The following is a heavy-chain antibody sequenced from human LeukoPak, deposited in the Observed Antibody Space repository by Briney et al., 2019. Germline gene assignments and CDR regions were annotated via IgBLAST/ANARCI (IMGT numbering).Heavy chain of an antibody. V-gene: IGHV3-48*03. D-gene: IGHD3-10*01. CDR2: ISSSGSTI. Sequence: PGGSLRLCCAASGFTFSSYEMNWVRHAPGKGLERVSYISSSGSTIYYADSVKGRFTISRDNAKNSLYLQMNSLRAEDTAVYYCAKDLGPYPSTMVRGVIIKGGFDYWGQGTLVTVSS. J-gene: IGHJ4*02. CDR3: AKDLGPYPSTMVRGVIIKGGFDY. CDR1: GFTFSSYE.